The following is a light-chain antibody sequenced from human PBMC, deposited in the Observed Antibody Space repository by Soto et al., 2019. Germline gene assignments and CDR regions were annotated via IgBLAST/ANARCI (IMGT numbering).Light chain of an antibody. CDR1: QSISSW. J-gene: IGKJ1*01. Sequence: DIQMTRSPSTLSASVGYRVTITGRASQSISSWLAWYQQKPGKAPKVLIYHASNFQSGVPSRFSGSGSGTEFTLTISSLQPDDFTTYYCQQYNNYWTFGQGTKVDIK. CDR3: QQYNNYWT. V-gene: IGKV1-5*01. CDR2: HAS.